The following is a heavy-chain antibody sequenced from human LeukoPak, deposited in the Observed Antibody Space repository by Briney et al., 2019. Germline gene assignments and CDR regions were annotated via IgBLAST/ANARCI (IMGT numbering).Heavy chain of an antibody. Sequence: GGSLRLSCAASGFTFSCYSMNWVRQAPGKGLEWVSSISSSSSYIYYADSVKGRFTISRDNAKNSLYLQMNSLRAEDTAVYYCARDGSEPPRTYDYVWGSYRYNYWGQGTLVTVSS. CDR3: ARDGSEPPRTYDYVWGSYRYNY. D-gene: IGHD3-16*02. CDR1: GFTFSCYS. CDR2: ISSSSSYI. V-gene: IGHV3-21*01. J-gene: IGHJ4*02.